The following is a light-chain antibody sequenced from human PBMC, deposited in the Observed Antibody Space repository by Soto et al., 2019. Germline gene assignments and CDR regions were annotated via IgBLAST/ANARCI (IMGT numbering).Light chain of an antibody. CDR3: QSYDSNLRGFV. V-gene: IGLV2-14*01. J-gene: IGLJ1*01. CDR2: EVN. Sequence: QSALTQPASVSGSPGQSITISCTGTSSDVGGYDYVSWYQLHPGKAPKLMVFEVNNRPSGVSYRFSGSKSGNTASLTISGLQAEDEADYYCQSYDSNLRGFVFGTGTKLTVL. CDR1: SSDVGGYDY.